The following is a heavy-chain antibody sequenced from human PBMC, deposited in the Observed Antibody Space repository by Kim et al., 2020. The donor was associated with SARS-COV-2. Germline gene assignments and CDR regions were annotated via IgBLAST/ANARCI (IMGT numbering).Heavy chain of an antibody. Sequence: KCSADAGEGRFTISRDNAKNAVYLEMNSLRAEDTAVYYCARGANYYYMDVWGKGTTVTVSS. CDR3: ARGANYYYMDV. CDR2: K. J-gene: IGHJ6*03. V-gene: IGHV3-30*01.